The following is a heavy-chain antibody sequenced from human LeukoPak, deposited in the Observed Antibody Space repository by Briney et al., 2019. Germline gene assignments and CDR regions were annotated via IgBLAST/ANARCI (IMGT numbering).Heavy chain of an antibody. V-gene: IGHV3-74*01. Sequence: GGSLRLSCAASGFTFSSYWMHWVRQAPGKGLVWVSRINSDGSSTSYADSVKGRFTISRDNAKNTLYLQMNSLRAEDTAVYYCARGRPHKYYDFWSGIPGIDYWGQGTLVTVSS. CDR2: INSDGSST. CDR1: GFTFSSYW. J-gene: IGHJ4*02. D-gene: IGHD3-3*01. CDR3: ARGRPHKYYDFWSGIPGIDY.